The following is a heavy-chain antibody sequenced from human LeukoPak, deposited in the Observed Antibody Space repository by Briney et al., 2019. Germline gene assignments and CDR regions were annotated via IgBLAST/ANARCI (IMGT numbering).Heavy chain of an antibody. CDR3: VREFYYFDY. J-gene: IGHJ4*02. V-gene: IGHV3-21*05. CDR1: GFTFSTYS. Sequence: GGSLRLSCAASGFTFSTYSVNWVRQAPGKGLEWVSYISSSSSHINYADSVQGRFTISRDNAKNSLYLQMNSLRAEDTAVYYCVREFYYFDYWGQGTLVTVSS. CDR2: ISSSSSHI.